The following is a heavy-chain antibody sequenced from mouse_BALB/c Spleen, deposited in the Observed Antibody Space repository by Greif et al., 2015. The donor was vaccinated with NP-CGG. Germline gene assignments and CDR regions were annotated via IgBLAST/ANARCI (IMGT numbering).Heavy chain of an antibody. V-gene: IGHV5-15*02. CDR2: ISNLAYSI. CDR3: ARDYYGSSYWYFDV. D-gene: IGHD1-1*01. CDR1: GFTFSDYG. J-gene: IGHJ1*01. Sequence: EVKLVESGGGLVQPRGSRKLSCAASGFTFSDYGMAWVRQAPGKGPEWVAFISNLAYSIYYADTVTGRFTISRENAKNTLYLEMSSLRSEDTAMYYCARDYYGSSYWYFDVWGAGTTVTVSS.